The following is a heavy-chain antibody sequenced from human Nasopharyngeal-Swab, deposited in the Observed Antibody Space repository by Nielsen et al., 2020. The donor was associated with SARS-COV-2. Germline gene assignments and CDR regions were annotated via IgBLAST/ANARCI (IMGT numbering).Heavy chain of an antibody. CDR1: GGSISSYY. CDR3: ARVITMVRGVIIRHYGMDV. D-gene: IGHD3-10*01. Sequence: SETLSLTCTVSGGSISSYYWSWIRQPAGKGLEWIGRIYTSGSTNYNPSLKSRVTMSVDTSKNQFSLKLSSVTAADTAVYYCARVITMVRGVIIRHYGMDVWGQGITVTVSS. V-gene: IGHV4-4*07. CDR2: IYTSGST. J-gene: IGHJ6*01.